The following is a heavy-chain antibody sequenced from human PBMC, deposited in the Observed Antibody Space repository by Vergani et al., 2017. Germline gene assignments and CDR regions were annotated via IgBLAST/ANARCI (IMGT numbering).Heavy chain of an antibody. Sequence: QVQLVQSGAEVKKPGSSVKVSCKASGGTFSSYAISWVRQAPGQGLEWMGGIIPIFGTANYAQKFQGRVTMTRNTSISTAYMELSSLRSEDTAVYYCARGRPPVLLYYYYYYMDVWGKGTTVTVSS. D-gene: IGHD2-21*01. V-gene: IGHV1-69*06. CDR1: GGTFSSYA. J-gene: IGHJ6*03. CDR3: ARGRPPVLLYYYYYYMDV. CDR2: IIPIFGTA.